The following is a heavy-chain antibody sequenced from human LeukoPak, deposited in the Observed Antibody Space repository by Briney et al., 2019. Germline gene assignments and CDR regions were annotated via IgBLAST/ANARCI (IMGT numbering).Heavy chain of an antibody. J-gene: IGHJ5*02. V-gene: IGHV3-23*01. D-gene: IGHD3-3*01. Sequence: GGSLRLSCAASGFTFSNYAMNWVRQAPGKGLEWVSSISGSGGSTYYADSVKGRFTISRDNSKNTLYLQMNSLRAEDTAVYCCAKVGFWSGYDWFDPWGQGTLVTVSS. CDR2: ISGSGGST. CDR1: GFTFSNYA. CDR3: AKVGFWSGYDWFDP.